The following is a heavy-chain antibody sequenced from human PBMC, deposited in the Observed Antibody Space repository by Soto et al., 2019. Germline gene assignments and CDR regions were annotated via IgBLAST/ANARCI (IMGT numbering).Heavy chain of an antibody. CDR2: INHSGST. V-gene: IGHV4-34*01. D-gene: IGHD3-10*01. CDR3: ARGASKRYYSSGSYYNRGPYYYGMDV. CDR1: GGSFSDYY. Sequence: PSETLSLTCAVYGGSFSDYYWSWIRQPPGKGLEWIGEINHSGSTSYNPSLKSRVTISVDTSKNQFSLKLSSVTAADTAVYYCARGASKRYYSSGSYYNRGPYYYGMDVWGQGTTVTVSS. J-gene: IGHJ6*02.